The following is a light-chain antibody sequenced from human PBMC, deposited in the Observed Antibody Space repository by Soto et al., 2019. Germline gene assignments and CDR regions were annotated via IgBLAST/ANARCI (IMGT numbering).Light chain of an antibody. J-gene: IGKJ2*01. CDR1: QSVLYSPTNKNY. CDR3: QQYYHSPT. V-gene: IGKV4-1*01. CDR2: WSS. Sequence: DIVMTQSPDSLAVSLGERATINCKSSQSVLYSPTNKNYLAWYQQKLGPPPKLLIYWSSTRESGVPDRFSGRGTGTDFTLTISSLQAEDVAVYFCQQYYHSPTFGQGTKLEIK.